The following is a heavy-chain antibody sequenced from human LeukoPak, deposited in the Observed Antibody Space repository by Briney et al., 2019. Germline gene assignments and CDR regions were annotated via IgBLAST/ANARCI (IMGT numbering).Heavy chain of an antibody. CDR1: GGTFNSYA. CDR3: ASSDYGGNLNY. Sequence: SVKVSCKASGGTFNSYAISWVRQAPGQGLEWMGRIIPIFGTANYAQKFQGRVTITTDESTSTAYMELSSLRSEDTAVYYCASSDYGGNLNYWGQGTLVTVSS. D-gene: IGHD4/OR15-4a*01. V-gene: IGHV1-69*05. CDR2: IIPIFGTA. J-gene: IGHJ4*02.